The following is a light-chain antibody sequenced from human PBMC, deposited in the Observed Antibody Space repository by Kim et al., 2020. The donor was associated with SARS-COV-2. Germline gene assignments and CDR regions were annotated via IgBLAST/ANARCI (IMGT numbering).Light chain of an antibody. V-gene: IGKV3-20*01. J-gene: IGKJ1*01. CDR2: GAS. CDR3: QQYGSSWM. Sequence: EIVLTQSPGTLSLSPGERATLSCRASQSVSSSYLAWYQQKPGQAPRLLIYGASSRATGIPDRFSGSESGTDFTLTISRLEPEDFAVYYCQQYGSSWMFGQGTKVDIK. CDR1: QSVSSSY.